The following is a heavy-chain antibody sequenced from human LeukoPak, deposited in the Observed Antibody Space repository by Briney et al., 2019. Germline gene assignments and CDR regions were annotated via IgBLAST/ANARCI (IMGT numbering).Heavy chain of an antibody. CDR3: ARDLGDGFWSGYLSY. J-gene: IGHJ4*02. CDR2: VYTSGGT. D-gene: IGHD3-3*01. V-gene: IGHV4-61*02. CDR1: GGSISSGSYY. Sequence: SETLSLTCTVSGGSISSGSYYWSWIRQPAGKGLEWIGRVYTSGGTDYNPSLKSRVTISVDTSKNQFSLKLSSVTAADTAVYYCARDLGDGFWSGYLSYWGQGTLVTVSS.